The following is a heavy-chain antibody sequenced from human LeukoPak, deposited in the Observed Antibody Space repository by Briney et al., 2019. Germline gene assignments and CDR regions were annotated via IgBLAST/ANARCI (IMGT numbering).Heavy chain of an antibody. CDR1: GGSFSGYY. Sequence: SETLSLTCAVYGGSFSGYYWSRIRQPPGKGLEWIGEINHSGSTNYNPSLKSRVTISVDTSKNQFSLKLSSVTAADTAVYYCATGLNSGWYLYAFDIWGQGTMVTVSS. D-gene: IGHD6-19*01. CDR3: ATGLNSGWYLYAFDI. CDR2: INHSGST. V-gene: IGHV4-34*01. J-gene: IGHJ3*02.